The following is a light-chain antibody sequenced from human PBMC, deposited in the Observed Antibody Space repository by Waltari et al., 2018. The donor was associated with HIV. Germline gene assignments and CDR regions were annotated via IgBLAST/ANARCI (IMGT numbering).Light chain of an antibody. CDR2: ETS. CDR3: LLSYSGVRV. Sequence: QAVVTQEPSLTVSPGGTVPLTCASSTGAVTSGHYPYWFQQKPGQVPMTLIYETSNKPSWTPARFSGSLLGGKAALTLSDAQPEDEADYYCLLSYSGVRVFGGGTKLTVL. V-gene: IGLV7-46*01. J-gene: IGLJ3*02. CDR1: TGAVTSGHY.